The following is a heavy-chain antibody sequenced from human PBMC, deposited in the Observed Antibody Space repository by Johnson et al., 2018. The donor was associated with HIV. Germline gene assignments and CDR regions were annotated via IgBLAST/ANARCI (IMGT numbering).Heavy chain of an antibody. D-gene: IGHD2-15*01. CDR1: AFTFSSND. CDR2: IYSGGST. V-gene: IGHV3-66*02. CDR3: AKSPGKGGGGNSGGFDI. Sequence: VQLVESGGGLVQPGGSLRLSCGASAFTFSSNDMKWVRQAPGKGLEWVSVIYSGGSTYYADSVKGRFTISRDNSKNTLYLQMNSLRAEDTAVYYCAKSPGKGGGGNSGGFDIWGQGTMVTVSP. J-gene: IGHJ3*02.